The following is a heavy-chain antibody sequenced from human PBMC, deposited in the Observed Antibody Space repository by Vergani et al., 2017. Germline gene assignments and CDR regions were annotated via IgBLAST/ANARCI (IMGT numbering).Heavy chain of an antibody. J-gene: IGHJ6*02. CDR2: ISGSGGTT. Sequence: EVQLLESGGGLVQPGGSLRLSCAASGFTFSNYAMSWVRQAPGKGLEWVSLISGSGGTTNYADSVQGRFTISRDTSKHTLFLQMNGLRAEDTAVYYCAKERGKGAAVAGFYFYYGLDVWGQGTTVTVSS. CDR3: AKERGKGAAVAGFYFYYGLDV. V-gene: IGHV3-23*01. CDR1: GFTFSNYA. D-gene: IGHD6-19*01.